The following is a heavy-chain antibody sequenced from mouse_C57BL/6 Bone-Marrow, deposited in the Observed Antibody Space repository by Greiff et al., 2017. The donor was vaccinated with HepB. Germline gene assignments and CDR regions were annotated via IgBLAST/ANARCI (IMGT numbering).Heavy chain of an antibody. V-gene: IGHV14-2*01. J-gene: IGHJ1*03. CDR1: GFNIKDYY. CDR3: ARGYYGSSYWYFDV. D-gene: IGHD1-1*01. CDR2: IDPEDGET. Sequence: VQLQQSGAELVKPGASVKLSCTASGFNIKDYYMHWVKQRTEQGLEWIGRIDPEDGETKYATKFQGKATITADTSSNTAYLQLSSLTSEDTAVYYCARGYYGSSYWYFDVWGTGTTVTVSS.